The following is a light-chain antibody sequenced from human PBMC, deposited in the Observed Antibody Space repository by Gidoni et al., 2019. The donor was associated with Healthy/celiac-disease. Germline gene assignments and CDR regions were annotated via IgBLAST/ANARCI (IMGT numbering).Light chain of an antibody. CDR2: EVS. CDR1: SSDVGGYNY. Sequence: QSALTQPASVSGSPGQSITISCTGTSSDVGGYNYVSWYQQHPGKAPKLMIYEVSNRPSGVSNRFSGSKSGNTASLTISGRQAEDEADYYCSSYTSSSTVFGGGTKLTVL. J-gene: IGLJ2*01. V-gene: IGLV2-14*01. CDR3: SSYTSSSTV.